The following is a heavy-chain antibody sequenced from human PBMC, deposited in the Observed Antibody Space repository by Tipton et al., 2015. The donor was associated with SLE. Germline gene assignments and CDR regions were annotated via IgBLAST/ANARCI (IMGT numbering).Heavy chain of an antibody. Sequence: GSLRLSCIVSGFTFSNNWMAWVRQAPGKGLEWVAHIREDGSEKFHVDSVRGRFAISRDNAKNSLYLHMNSLRAEDTAVYFCAGPFGSGTYSSGYWGQGTLVTVSS. CDR3: AGPFGSGTYSSGY. CDR2: IREDGSEK. D-gene: IGHD3-10*01. CDR1: GFTFSNNW. J-gene: IGHJ4*02. V-gene: IGHV3-7*01.